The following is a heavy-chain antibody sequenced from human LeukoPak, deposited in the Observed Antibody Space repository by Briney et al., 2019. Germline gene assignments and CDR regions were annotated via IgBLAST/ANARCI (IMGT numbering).Heavy chain of an antibody. Sequence: PGGSLRLSCAASGFIFDDYGMNWVRQVPGKGLEWISGINWNGGSTVYGDSVKGRFTISRDNAENSLYLQMNSLRAEDTALYYCAKLLNDYGDYVFDSWGQGTLVTVSS. CDR3: AKLLNDYGDYVFDS. V-gene: IGHV3-20*04. D-gene: IGHD4-17*01. J-gene: IGHJ5*01. CDR1: GFIFDDYG. CDR2: INWNGGST.